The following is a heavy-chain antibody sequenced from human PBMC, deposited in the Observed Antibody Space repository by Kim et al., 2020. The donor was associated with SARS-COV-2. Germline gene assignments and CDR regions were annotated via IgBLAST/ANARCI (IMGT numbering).Heavy chain of an antibody. V-gene: IGHV1-3*01. J-gene: IGHJ4*02. CDR3: AARPGMAVAGLDF. Sequence: YSPKFQGRVTITRDTSASTAYMELSSLRSDDAAVYYCAARPGMAVAGLDFWGQGTLVTVSS. D-gene: IGHD6-19*01.